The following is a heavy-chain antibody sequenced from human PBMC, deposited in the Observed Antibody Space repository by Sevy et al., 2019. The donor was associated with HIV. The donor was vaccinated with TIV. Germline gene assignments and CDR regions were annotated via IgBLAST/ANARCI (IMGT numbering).Heavy chain of an antibody. V-gene: IGHV3-7*01. CDR3: ARGTYYYDSGFYYPFDY. D-gene: IGHD3-10*01. CDR1: GLTSRTYW. J-gene: IGHJ4*02. CDR2: INPDGGEN. Sequence: GGSLRLSCVVSGLTSRTYWMHWVRRAPGKGLEWVAGINPDGGENYYVASVKGRFTISRDNTKNSLYLQMTSLRAEDTAAYYCARGTYYYDSGFYYPFDYWGQRTLVTVSS.